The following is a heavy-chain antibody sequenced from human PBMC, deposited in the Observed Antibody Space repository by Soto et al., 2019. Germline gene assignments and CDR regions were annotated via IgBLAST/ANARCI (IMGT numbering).Heavy chain of an antibody. CDR1: GGTFSSYA. CDR2: IIPIFDTA. V-gene: IGHV1-69*13. J-gene: IGHJ5*02. Sequence: SVKVSCKASGGTFSSYAISWVRQAPGQGLEWMGGIIPIFDTANYAQKFQGRVTITADESTSTAYMELSSLRSEDTAVYYCARDSDSRYCSSTSCYNPPYNWFDPWGQGTLVTVSS. D-gene: IGHD2-2*02. CDR3: ARDSDSRYCSSTSCYNPPYNWFDP.